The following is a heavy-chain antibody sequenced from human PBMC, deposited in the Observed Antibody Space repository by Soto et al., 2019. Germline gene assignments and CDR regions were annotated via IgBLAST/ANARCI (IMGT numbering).Heavy chain of an antibody. Sequence: QVQLVESGGGVVQPGRSLRLSCAASGFTFSSYGMHWVRQAPGKGLEWVAVISYDGSNKYYADSVKGRFTISRDNSKNTLYLQMNSLRAEDTAVYYCAKDQQWLDQGNWFVPWGQGTLVTVSS. J-gene: IGHJ5*02. V-gene: IGHV3-30*18. CDR3: AKDQQWLDQGNWFVP. CDR2: ISYDGSNK. D-gene: IGHD6-19*01. CDR1: GFTFSSYG.